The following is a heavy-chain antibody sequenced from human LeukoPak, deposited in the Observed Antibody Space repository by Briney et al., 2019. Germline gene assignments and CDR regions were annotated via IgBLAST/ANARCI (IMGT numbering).Heavy chain of an antibody. Sequence: GGSLRLSCAASGFTFSSYSMNWVRQAPGKGLEWVSYISSSSSTIYYADSVKGRFTISRDNAKNSLYLQMNSLRDEDTAVYYCAKETGTLYYYGMDVWGQGTTVTVSS. CDR3: AKETGTLYYYGMDV. V-gene: IGHV3-48*02. D-gene: IGHD1-1*01. CDR1: GFTFSSYS. J-gene: IGHJ6*02. CDR2: ISSSSSTI.